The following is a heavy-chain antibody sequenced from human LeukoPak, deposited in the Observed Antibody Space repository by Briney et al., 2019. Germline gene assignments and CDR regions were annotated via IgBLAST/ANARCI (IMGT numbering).Heavy chain of an antibody. V-gene: IGHV4-39*01. J-gene: IGHJ4*02. CDR3: AAYYDYVWGSYRYTNTDY. D-gene: IGHD3-16*02. CDR1: GGSISISSYY. Sequence: SETLSLTCTVSGGSISISSYYWGWIRQPPGKGREWIGSIYYSGSTYYNPSLKSRVTISVDTSKNQFSLKLSSVTAADTAVYYCAAYYDYVWGSYRYTNTDYWGQGTLVTVSS. CDR2: IYYSGST.